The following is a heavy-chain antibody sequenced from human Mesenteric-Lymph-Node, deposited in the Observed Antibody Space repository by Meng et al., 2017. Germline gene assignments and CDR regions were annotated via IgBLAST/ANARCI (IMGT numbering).Heavy chain of an antibody. CDR3: ARDDGYSRSDFDD. J-gene: IGHJ4*02. V-gene: IGHV3-7*01. D-gene: IGHD3-10*01. CDR2: IKQNGIEK. CDR1: GFTFSSYA. Sequence: GESLKISCAASGFTFSSYAMSWVRQAPGKGLEWVANIKQNGIEKNYVDSVKGRFTISRDNAKSSLYLQMNSLRAEDTAVYYCARDDGYSRSDFDDWGQGTLVTVSS.